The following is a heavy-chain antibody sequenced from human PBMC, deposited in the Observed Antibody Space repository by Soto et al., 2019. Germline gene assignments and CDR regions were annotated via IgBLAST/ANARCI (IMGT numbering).Heavy chain of an antibody. J-gene: IGHJ6*02. CDR3: ARESGGYDSSTRYGLDV. D-gene: IGHD6-25*01. Sequence: SETLSLTCSVSGGSISSVGHYWTWIRQQPGKGLEWIGYIYYSGSTDYNPSLKSRVTISVDRSKNQFSLNLSSVTAADTAIYYCARESGGYDSSTRYGLDVWGQGTTVTVSS. CDR1: GGSISSVGHY. V-gene: IGHV4-31*03. CDR2: IYYSGST.